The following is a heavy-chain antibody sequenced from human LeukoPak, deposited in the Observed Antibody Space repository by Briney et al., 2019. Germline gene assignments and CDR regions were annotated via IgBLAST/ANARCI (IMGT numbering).Heavy chain of an antibody. J-gene: IGHJ3*02. CDR2: ISGSGGST. V-gene: IGHV3-23*01. D-gene: IGHD2-2*01. Sequence: GGSLRLSCSAYGFTFSSYAMSWVRQAPGKGLEWVSAISGSGGSTYYADSVKGRFTISRDNSKNTLYLQMNSLRAEDTAVYYCASYCSSTSCYDAFDIWGQGTMVTVSS. CDR1: GFTFSSYA. CDR3: ASYCSSTSCYDAFDI.